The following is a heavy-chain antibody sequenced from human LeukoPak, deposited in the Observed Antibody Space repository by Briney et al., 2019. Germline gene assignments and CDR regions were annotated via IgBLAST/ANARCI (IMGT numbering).Heavy chain of an antibody. CDR3: AKDLVIDPRYYYGLGV. J-gene: IGHJ6*02. CDR2: ISYDGSNK. V-gene: IGHV3-30-3*02. D-gene: IGHD3-10*01. CDR1: GFTFSSYA. Sequence: PGGSLRLSCAASGFTFSSYAMHWGRQAPGKGLEWVAVISYDGSNKYYADSVKGRFTIARDNSKNTLYLQMNSLRAEDTAVYYCAKDLVIDPRYYYGLGVWGQGTTVTVSS.